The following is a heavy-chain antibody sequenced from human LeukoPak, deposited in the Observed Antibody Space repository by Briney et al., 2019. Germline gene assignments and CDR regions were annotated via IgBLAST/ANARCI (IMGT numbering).Heavy chain of an antibody. J-gene: IGHJ6*03. CDR2: IYYSGST. CDR3: ARCQQWLVKGTYYYYYMDV. CDR1: GGSISSGDYY. V-gene: IGHV4-30-4*08. Sequence: TLSLTCTVSGGSISSGDYYWSWIRQPPGKGLEWIGYIYYSGSTYYNPSLKSRVTISVDTSKNQFSLKLSSVTAADTAVYYCARCQQWLVKGTYYYYYMDVWGKGTTVTVSS. D-gene: IGHD6-19*01.